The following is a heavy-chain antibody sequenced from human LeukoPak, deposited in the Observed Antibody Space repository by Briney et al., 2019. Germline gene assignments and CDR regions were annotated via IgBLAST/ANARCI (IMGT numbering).Heavy chain of an antibody. CDR3: ARVITIFGVVIWAFDI. D-gene: IGHD3-3*01. Sequence: SQTLSLTCAISGDSVSSNSAAWNWIRQSPSRGLEWLGRTYYRSKWYNDYAVSVKSRITINPDTSKNQFSLQLNSVTPEDTAVYYCARVITIFGVVIWAFDIWGQGTMVTVSS. CDR2: TYYRSKWYN. J-gene: IGHJ3*02. V-gene: IGHV6-1*01. CDR1: GDSVSSNSAA.